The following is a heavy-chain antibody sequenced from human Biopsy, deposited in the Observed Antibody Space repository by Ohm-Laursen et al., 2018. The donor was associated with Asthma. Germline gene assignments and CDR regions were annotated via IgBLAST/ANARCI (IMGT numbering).Heavy chain of an antibody. V-gene: IGHV1-69*13. D-gene: IGHD6-19*01. Sequence: ASVKVSCKASGGMFGNYAISWVRQAPGQGLEWLGGIMTVFGTTNYAQKFQGRVTITADESTSTAYMEVTSLRSEDTAIYYCARCQVGYSSGWSLLLKKIYYPGMDVWDQGTAVTVSS. J-gene: IGHJ6*02. CDR3: ARCQVGYSSGWSLLLKKIYYPGMDV. CDR1: GGMFGNYA. CDR2: IMTVFGTT.